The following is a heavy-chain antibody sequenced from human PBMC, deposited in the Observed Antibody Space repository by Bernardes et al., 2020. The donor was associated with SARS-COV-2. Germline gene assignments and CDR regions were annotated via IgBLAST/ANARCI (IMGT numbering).Heavy chain of an antibody. J-gene: IGHJ4*02. CDR3: ANDAGVDVFFDY. Sequence: GGPLRLSCVACGFVFSDFGMAWVRQGPGKGLEWVSTLNTDGENTHYADSVKGRFTISRDNSKNMLYLQMNSLRAEDTAVYYCANDAGVDVFFDYWGQGTLVTVSS. CDR2: LNTDGENT. CDR1: GFVFSDFG. D-gene: IGHD7-27*01. V-gene: IGHV3-23*01.